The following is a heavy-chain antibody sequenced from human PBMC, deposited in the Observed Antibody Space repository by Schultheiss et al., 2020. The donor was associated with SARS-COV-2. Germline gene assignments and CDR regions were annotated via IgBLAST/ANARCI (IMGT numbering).Heavy chain of an antibody. CDR3: ARLKTDVIDR. J-gene: IGHJ4*02. V-gene: IGHV4-34*01. D-gene: IGHD1-14*01. CDR1: GFTFSSYG. CDR2: INHSGST. Sequence: GSLRLSCAASGFTFSSYGMHWVRQAPGKGLEWIGEINHSGSTNYNPSLKSRVTISVDTSKNQFSLKLSSVTAADTAVYYCARLKTDVIDRWGQGTLVTVSS.